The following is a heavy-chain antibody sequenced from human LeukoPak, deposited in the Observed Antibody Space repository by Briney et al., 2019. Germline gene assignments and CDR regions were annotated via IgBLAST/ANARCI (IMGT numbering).Heavy chain of an antibody. CDR1: GYTFTSYY. CDR2: INPSGGTT. CDR3: ARENASRLNEGMGAFDI. D-gene: IGHD2-2*01. J-gene: IGHJ3*02. Sequence: ASVKVSCKTSGYTFTSYYMHWVRQAPGQGLEWMGIINPSGGTTTYTQKLQGRVSMTRDMSTSTAYMELRSLSYDDTAVYYCARENASRLNEGMGAFDIWGQGTMVTVSS. V-gene: IGHV1-46*04.